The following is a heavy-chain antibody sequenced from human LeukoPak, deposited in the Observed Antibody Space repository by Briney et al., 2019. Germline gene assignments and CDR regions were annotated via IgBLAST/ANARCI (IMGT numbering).Heavy chain of an antibody. J-gene: IGHJ4*02. CDR1: GITFSSYG. Sequence: GGSLRLSCAASGITFSSYGMSWVRQAPGKGLEWVSSISSTGGTTYYADSVKGRFTISRDNAKNSLYLQMNSLRAEDTAVYYCAREGRDVWGSPFFDYWGQGTLVTVSS. CDR2: ISSTGGTT. D-gene: IGHD3-16*01. V-gene: IGHV3-48*03. CDR3: AREGRDVWGSPFFDY.